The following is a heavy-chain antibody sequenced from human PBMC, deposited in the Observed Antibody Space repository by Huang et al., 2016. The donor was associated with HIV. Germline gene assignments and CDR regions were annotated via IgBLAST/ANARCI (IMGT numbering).Heavy chain of an antibody. CDR2: IDHSGST. J-gene: IGHJ3*02. Sequence: QLQLQESGSGLVKPSQTLSLTCAFSGGSISSGAYSWSWIRQPPGKGLEWIGYIDHSGSTYYNPSLKSRVTISVDRSKNQFSLKLSSVTAADTAVYYCARDLAAAGTGAFDIWGQGTMVTVSS. CDR1: GGSISSGAYS. CDR3: ARDLAAAGTGAFDI. V-gene: IGHV4-30-2*01. D-gene: IGHD6-13*01.